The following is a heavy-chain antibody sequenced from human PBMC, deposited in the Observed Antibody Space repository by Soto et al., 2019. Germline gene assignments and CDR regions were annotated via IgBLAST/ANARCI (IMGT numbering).Heavy chain of an antibody. CDR2: IIPIFGTA. CDR3: AGSYYYGSGSYYRFGWFDP. V-gene: IGHV1-69*01. J-gene: IGHJ5*02. D-gene: IGHD3-10*01. CDR1: GGTFSSYA. Sequence: VQLVQSGAEVKKPGSSVKVSCKASGGTFSSYAISWVRQAPGQGLEWMGGIIPIFGTANYAQKFQGRVTITADESTSTAYMELSSLRSEDTAVYYCAGSYYYGSGSYYRFGWFDPWGQGTLVTVSS.